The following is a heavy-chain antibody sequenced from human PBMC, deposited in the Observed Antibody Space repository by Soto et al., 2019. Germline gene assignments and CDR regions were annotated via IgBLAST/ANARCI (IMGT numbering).Heavy chain of an antibody. CDR1: GGSISSYY. CDR2: IYYGGST. Sequence: SETLSLTCTFSGGSISSYYWSWIRQPPGKGLEWIGYIYYGGSTNYNPSLKSRVTISVDTSKNQFSLKLSSVTAADTAVYYCARGGCSGGSCYSQYYYGMDVWGQGTTVTVSS. D-gene: IGHD2-15*01. CDR3: ARGGCSGGSCYSQYYYGMDV. J-gene: IGHJ6*02. V-gene: IGHV4-59*01.